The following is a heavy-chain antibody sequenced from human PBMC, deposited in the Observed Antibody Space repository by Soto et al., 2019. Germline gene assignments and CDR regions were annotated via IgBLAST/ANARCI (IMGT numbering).Heavy chain of an antibody. CDR2: ISYDGSNK. D-gene: IGHD2-2*02. Sequence: QVQLVESGGGVVQPGRSLRLSCAASGFTFSSYGMHWVRQAPGKGLEWVAVISYDGSNKYYADSVKGRFTISRDNSKNTLYLQMNSLRGEDTAVYYCAKDLYGPDYYCYGMDVWGQGTTVTVSS. J-gene: IGHJ6*02. CDR3: AKDLYGPDYYCYGMDV. V-gene: IGHV3-30*18. CDR1: GFTFSSYG.